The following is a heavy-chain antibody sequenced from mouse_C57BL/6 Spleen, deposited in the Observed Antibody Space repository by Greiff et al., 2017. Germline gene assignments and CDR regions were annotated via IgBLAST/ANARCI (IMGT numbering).Heavy chain of an antibody. D-gene: IGHD2-5*01. V-gene: IGHV1-15*01. CDR3: TRWGVTTYYFDY. CDR2: IDPETGGT. CDR1: GYTFTDYE. J-gene: IGHJ2*01. Sequence: VQLVESGAELVRPGASVTLSCKASGYTFTDYEMHWVKQTPVHGLEWIGAIDPETGGTAYNQKFKGKAILTADKSSSTAYMELRSLTSEDSAVYYCTRWGVTTYYFDYWGQGTTLTVSS.